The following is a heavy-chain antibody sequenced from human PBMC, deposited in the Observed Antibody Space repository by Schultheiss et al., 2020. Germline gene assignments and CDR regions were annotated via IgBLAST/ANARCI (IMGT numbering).Heavy chain of an antibody. Sequence: SQTLSLTCAVYGGSFSGYYWGWIRQHPAKGLEWIGYIYYSGNTYYNPSLKSRVTISVDVSTHQFSLKLSSVTAADTAVYYCAREHDYGDYAFDYWGQGNLVTVAS. CDR1: GGSFSGYY. CDR3: AREHDYGDYAFDY. CDR2: IYYSGNT. D-gene: IGHD4-17*01. J-gene: IGHJ4*02. V-gene: IGHV4-34*01.